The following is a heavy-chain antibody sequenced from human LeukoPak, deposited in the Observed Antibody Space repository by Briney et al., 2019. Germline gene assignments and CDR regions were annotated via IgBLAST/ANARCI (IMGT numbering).Heavy chain of an antibody. Sequence: QPGGSLRLSCAASGFTVSSNYMSWVRQAPGKGLEWVSVIYTGGTTYYADSAKGRFTISRDNSKNTVYLQMNSLRAEDTAVYYCARGMGYGDYPFDYWGQGTLVTVSS. CDR3: ARGMGYGDYPFDY. CDR2: IYTGGTT. J-gene: IGHJ4*02. CDR1: GFTVSSNY. V-gene: IGHV3-66*01. D-gene: IGHD4-17*01.